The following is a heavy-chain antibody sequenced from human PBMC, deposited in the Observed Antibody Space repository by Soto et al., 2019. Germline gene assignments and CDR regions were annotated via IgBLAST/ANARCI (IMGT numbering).Heavy chain of an antibody. CDR1: GGTFSSYA. D-gene: IGHD3-22*01. CDR3: ASPPGYYYDSSGYLRVPYYFDY. J-gene: IGHJ4*02. CDR2: IIPIFGTA. V-gene: IGHV1-69*13. Sequence: SVKVSCKASGGTFSSYAISWVRQAPGQGLEWMGGIIPIFGTANDAQKFQGRVTITADESTSTAYMELSSLRSEDTAVYYCASPPGYYYDSSGYLRVPYYFDYWGQGTLVTVSS.